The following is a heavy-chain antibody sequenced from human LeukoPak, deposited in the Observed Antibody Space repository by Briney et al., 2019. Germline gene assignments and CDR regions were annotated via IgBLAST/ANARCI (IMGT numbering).Heavy chain of an antibody. V-gene: IGHV3-23*01. CDR1: GFTFTSYS. Sequence: GGSLRLSCAASGFTFTSYSMNWVRQAPGKGLEWVSAISGSGGSTYYADSVKGRFTISRDNSKNTLYLQMNSLRAEDTAVYYCAKGSEPYYDCYFDYWGQGTLVTVSS. CDR2: ISGSGGST. J-gene: IGHJ4*02. D-gene: IGHD3-22*01. CDR3: AKGSEPYYDCYFDY.